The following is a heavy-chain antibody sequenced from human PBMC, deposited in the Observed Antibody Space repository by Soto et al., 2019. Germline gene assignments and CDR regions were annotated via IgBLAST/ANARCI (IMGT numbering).Heavy chain of an antibody. V-gene: IGHV3-74*01. CDR1: GFTFSSYW. CDR3: ARARGDYDYFDY. J-gene: IGHJ4*02. D-gene: IGHD4-17*01. Sequence: GGSLRLSCAASGFTFSSYWMHWVRQAPGKGLVWVSRINSDGSSTSYADSVKGRFTISRDNAKNTLYLQMNSLRAEDTAVYYCARARGDYDYFDYWGQGTLVTVLL. CDR2: INSDGSST.